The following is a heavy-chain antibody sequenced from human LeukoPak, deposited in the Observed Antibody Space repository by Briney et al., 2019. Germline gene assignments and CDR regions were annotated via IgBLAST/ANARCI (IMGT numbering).Heavy chain of an antibody. J-gene: IGHJ2*01. CDR3: AKRPGTYWYLDL. D-gene: IGHD3-10*01. Sequence: GGSLRLSCAASGFTFSSYSMNWVRQAPGKGLEWVSSISSSSSYIYYADSVKGRFTISRDNAKNSLYLQMNSLRAEDTAVYYCAKRPGTYWYLDLWGRGTLVTVSS. CDR1: GFTFSSYS. CDR2: ISSSSSYI. V-gene: IGHV3-21*04.